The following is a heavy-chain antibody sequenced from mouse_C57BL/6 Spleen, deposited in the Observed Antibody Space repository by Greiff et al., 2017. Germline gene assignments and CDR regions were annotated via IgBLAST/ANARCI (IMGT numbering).Heavy chain of an antibody. D-gene: IGHD1-1*01. V-gene: IGHV2-5*01. J-gene: IGHJ1*03. Sequence: VQLQQSGPGLVQPSQSLSITCTVSGFSLTSYGVHWVRQSPGKGLEWLGVIWRGGSTDYNAAFMSRLSITKDNPKSQVFFKMNSLQADDTAIYYCAKEGNYYYGSSYDWYFDVWGTGTTVTVSS. CDR1: GFSLTSYG. CDR2: IWRGGST. CDR3: AKEGNYYYGSSYDWYFDV.